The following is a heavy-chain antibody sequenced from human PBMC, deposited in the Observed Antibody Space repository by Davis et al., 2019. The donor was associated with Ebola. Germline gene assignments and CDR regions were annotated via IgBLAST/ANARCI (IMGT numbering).Heavy chain of an antibody. Sequence: GESLKISCAASGFTFSSYAMHWVRQAPGKGLEWVAVISYDGSNKYYADSVKGRFTISRDNSKNTLYLQMNSLRAEDTAVYYCVVAVAGFYWGQGTLVTVSS. J-gene: IGHJ4*02. D-gene: IGHD6-19*01. CDR3: VVAVAGFY. V-gene: IGHV3-30*04. CDR2: ISYDGSNK. CDR1: GFTFSSYA.